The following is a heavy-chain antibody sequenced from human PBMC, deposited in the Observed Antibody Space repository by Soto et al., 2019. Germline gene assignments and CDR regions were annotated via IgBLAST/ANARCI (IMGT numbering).Heavy chain of an antibody. J-gene: IGHJ6*02. V-gene: IGHV4-4*02. CDR3: ARSPDSSGYYPRRYYYGMDV. Sequence: QVQLQESGPGLEKPSGTLSLTCAVSGGSISSSNWWSWVRQPPGKGLEWIGEIYHSGSTNYNPSLKSRVTISVDKSKNQFSLKLSSVTAADTAVYYCARSPDSSGYYPRRYYYGMDVWGQGTTVTVSS. CDR2: IYHSGST. D-gene: IGHD3-22*01. CDR1: GGSISSSNW.